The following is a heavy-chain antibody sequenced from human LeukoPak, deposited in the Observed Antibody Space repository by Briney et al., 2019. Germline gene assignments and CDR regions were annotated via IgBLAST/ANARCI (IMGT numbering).Heavy chain of an antibody. D-gene: IGHD6-13*01. CDR3: ARRGISQGYYMDV. CDR2: IHTSGST. Sequence: SETLSLTCTVSGASISNYYWSWIRRPAGKGLEWIGRIHTSGSTNYNPSLKSRVTISVDTSKNQFSLKLSSVTAADTAVYYCARRGISQGYYMDVWGKGTTVTISS. J-gene: IGHJ6*03. CDR1: GASISNYY. V-gene: IGHV4-4*07.